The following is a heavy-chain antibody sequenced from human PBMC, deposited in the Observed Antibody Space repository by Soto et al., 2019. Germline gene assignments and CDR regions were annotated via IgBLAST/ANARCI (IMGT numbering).Heavy chain of an antibody. CDR2: IYSGGSA. V-gene: IGHV3-53*04. Sequence: EVQLVESGGGLVQPGGSLRLSCAASGFTVSSNYMSWVRQAPGKGLEWVSVIYSGGSAYYADSVKGRFTISRHNSKNTLYLQMNSLRAEDTAVYYCARSLRYGRKGSYHGWGRFDYWGQGTLVTVSS. CDR1: GFTVSSNY. J-gene: IGHJ4*02. CDR3: ARSLRYGRKGSYHGWGRFDY. D-gene: IGHD3-16*02.